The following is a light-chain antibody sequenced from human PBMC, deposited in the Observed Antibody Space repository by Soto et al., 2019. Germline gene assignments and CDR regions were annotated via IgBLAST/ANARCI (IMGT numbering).Light chain of an antibody. CDR1: QSISSY. V-gene: IGKV1-39*01. CDR3: QQLNSYPWT. Sequence: DIQMTQSPSSLSASVGDRVTITCRASQSISSYLNWYQQKPGKAPKLMIYAASTLQSGVPSRFSGSGSGTDFTLTISSLQPEDVATYSCQQLNSYPWTFGQGTKVDIK. J-gene: IGKJ1*01. CDR2: AAS.